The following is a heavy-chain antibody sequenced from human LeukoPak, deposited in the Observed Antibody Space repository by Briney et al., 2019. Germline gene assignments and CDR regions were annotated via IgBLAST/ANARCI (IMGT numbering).Heavy chain of an antibody. CDR3: ARPLGYCSDSRCPQSWFDP. CDR1: GGSFSGYY. CDR2: INHSGWT. D-gene: IGHD2-15*01. J-gene: IGHJ5*02. V-gene: IGHV4-34*01. Sequence: SETLSLTCAVSGGSFSGYYWTWIRQPPGKGLEWIGEINHSGWTNYNPSLKSRVIISVDTSKNQFSLKVNSVTAADTAVYYCARPLGYCSDSRCPQSWFDPWGQGTLVTVSS.